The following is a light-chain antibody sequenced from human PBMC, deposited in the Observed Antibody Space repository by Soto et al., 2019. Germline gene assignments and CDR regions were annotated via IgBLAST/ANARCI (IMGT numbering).Light chain of an antibody. V-gene: IGKV1-5*03. J-gene: IGKJ4*01. CDR2: KAT. CDR1: QSISSW. CDR3: QQYNSYWLT. Sequence: DIQMTQSPSTLSASVGDRVTITCRASQSISSWLAWYQQKPGKAPKLLIYKATSLESGVPSRFSGSGSGTEFTLTISSLQPDDFATYYCQQYNSYWLTFGGGTKVEIK.